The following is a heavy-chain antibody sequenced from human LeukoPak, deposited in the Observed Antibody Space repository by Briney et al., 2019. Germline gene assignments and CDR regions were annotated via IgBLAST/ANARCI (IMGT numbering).Heavy chain of an antibody. V-gene: IGHV3-64*01. J-gene: IGHJ3*02. CDR3: ARVNGGYGNSFDI. CDR1: GFTFSDYP. Sequence: GGSLRLSCAASGFTFSDYPMHWVRQAPGKGLEYVSSITSRGRSTYYANSVQGRYNISRDNSRNTLYLQMGSLRPEDMAVYYCARVNGGYGNSFDIWGQGTMVTVSS. D-gene: IGHD5-12*01. CDR2: ITSRGRST.